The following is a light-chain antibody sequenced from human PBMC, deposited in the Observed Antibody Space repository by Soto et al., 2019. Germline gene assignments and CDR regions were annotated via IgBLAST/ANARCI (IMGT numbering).Light chain of an antibody. CDR3: QQYHGWPLT. J-gene: IGKJ4*01. Sequence: EVVMTQSPATLSVSPGESATLSCWASQSVTNKLGWYQQTPGQAPRLLIYGASTRATTTPARFSGSGSGTDFTLTISSLQSEDLGVYYCQQYHGWPLTSGGGTKVEI. CDR1: QSVTNK. CDR2: GAS. V-gene: IGKV3-15*01.